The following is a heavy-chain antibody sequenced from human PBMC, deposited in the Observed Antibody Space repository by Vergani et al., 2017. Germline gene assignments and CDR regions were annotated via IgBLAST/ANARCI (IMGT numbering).Heavy chain of an antibody. CDR1: GFTFSSYW. J-gene: IGHJ6*02. CDR3: ARGRIXSSGKNYYYYGMDV. V-gene: IGHV3-74*01. D-gene: IGHD6-19*01. Sequence: EVQLVESGGGLVQPGGSLRLSCAASGFTFSSYWMHWVRQAPGKGLVWVSRINSDGSSTSYADSVKGRFTISRDNAKNTLYLQMNSLRAEDTAVYYCARGRIXSSGKNYYYYGMDVWGQGTTVTVSS. CDR2: INSDGSST.